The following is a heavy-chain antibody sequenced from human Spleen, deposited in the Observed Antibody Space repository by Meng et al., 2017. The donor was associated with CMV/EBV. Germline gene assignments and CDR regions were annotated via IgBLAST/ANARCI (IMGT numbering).Heavy chain of an antibody. CDR2: IYSDGRT. CDR1: GDSISTGSCS. Sequence: GDSISTGSCSWNWIRQHAEKGLEWIGYIYSDGRTYYNPSLKSRLTISLDTPQNQFSLNLISVTAADTAVYYCARDPTRYSGSYFDSWGQGILVTVSS. CDR3: ARDPTRYSGSYFDS. D-gene: IGHD1-26*01. J-gene: IGHJ4*02. V-gene: IGHV4-31*02.